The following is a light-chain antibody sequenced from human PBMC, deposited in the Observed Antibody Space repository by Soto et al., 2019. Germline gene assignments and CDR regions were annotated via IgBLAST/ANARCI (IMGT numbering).Light chain of an antibody. CDR1: QSVSSY. CDR3: QQYKAYSFT. V-gene: IGKV3-11*01. CDR2: DAS. J-gene: IGKJ2*01. Sequence: EIVLTQSPATLSLSPGERATLSCRASQSVSSYLAWYQQKPGQAPRLLIYDASNRATGIPARFSGSGSGTDFTLTISSLQPDDFATYYCQQYKAYSFTFGQGTKLEIK.